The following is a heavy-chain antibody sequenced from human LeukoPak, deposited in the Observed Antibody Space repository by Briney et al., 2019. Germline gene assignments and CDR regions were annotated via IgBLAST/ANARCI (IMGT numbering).Heavy chain of an antibody. D-gene: IGHD2-2*01. CDR3: ARHQRMYYFDY. CDR1: GGSISSGGYY. J-gene: IGHJ4*02. CDR2: IYHSGGT. V-gene: IGHV4-30-2*01. Sequence: KPSETLSLTCTVSGGSISSGGYYWSWIRQPPGQGLEWIGYIYHSGGTYYNPSLKSRVTISVDRSKNQFSLKLSSVTAADTAVYYCARHQRMYYFDYWGQGTLVTVSS.